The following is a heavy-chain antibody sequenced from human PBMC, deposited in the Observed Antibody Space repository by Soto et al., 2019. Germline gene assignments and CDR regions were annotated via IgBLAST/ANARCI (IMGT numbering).Heavy chain of an antibody. V-gene: IGHV4-31*03. CDR3: ARGIAARPFAFDI. CDR2: IYYSGST. J-gene: IGHJ3*02. CDR1: GGSISSGGYY. D-gene: IGHD6-6*01. Sequence: SETLSLTCTVSGGSISSGGYYWSWIRQHPGKGLEWIGYIYYSGSTYYNPSLKSRVTISVDTSKNQFSLKLSSVTAADTAVYYCARGIAARPFAFDIWGQRTMVTVSS.